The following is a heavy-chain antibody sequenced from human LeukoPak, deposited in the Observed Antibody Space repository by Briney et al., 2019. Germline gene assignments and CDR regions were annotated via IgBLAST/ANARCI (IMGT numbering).Heavy chain of an antibody. CDR3: ARHHYYGSGSYYPYDY. Sequence: SETLSLTCTVSGGSISSYYWSWVRQPPGKGLEWIGFVYYTGSTNYSPSLKSRVTISVDTSKNQFSLKLRSVTAADTAVYYCARHHYYGSGSYYPYDYWGQGTLVTVSS. D-gene: IGHD3-10*01. CDR1: GGSISSYY. CDR2: VYYTGST. V-gene: IGHV4-59*01. J-gene: IGHJ4*02.